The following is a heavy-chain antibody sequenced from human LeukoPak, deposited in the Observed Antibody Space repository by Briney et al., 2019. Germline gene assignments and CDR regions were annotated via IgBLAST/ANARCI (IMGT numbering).Heavy chain of an antibody. CDR1: EFTFSTYH. D-gene: IGHD3-10*01. CDR2: LSSSSSSFI. J-gene: IGHJ4*02. Sequence: PGGSLRLFCAASEFTFSTYHMHWVRQAPGKGLEWVSSLSSSSSSFIYYADSVKGRFTISRDNAKNSLYLQMNSLRAEDTAVYYCARGTYWSPLDFDYWGQGTLVTVSS. CDR3: ARGTYWSPLDFDY. V-gene: IGHV3-21*01.